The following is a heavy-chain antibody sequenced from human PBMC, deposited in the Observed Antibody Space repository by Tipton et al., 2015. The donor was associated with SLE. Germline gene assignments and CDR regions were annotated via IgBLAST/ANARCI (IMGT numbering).Heavy chain of an antibody. J-gene: IGHJ3*02. CDR1: GGSFSGYY. V-gene: IGHV4-34*01. CDR3: AGDLYEMGAFDI. D-gene: IGHD5-24*01. Sequence: TLSLTCAVYGGSFSGYYWSWIRQPPGKGLEWIGEINHSGSTNYNPSLKSRVTISVDTSKNQFSLKLSSVTAADTAVYYCAGDLYEMGAFDIWGQGTMVTVSS. CDR2: INHSGST.